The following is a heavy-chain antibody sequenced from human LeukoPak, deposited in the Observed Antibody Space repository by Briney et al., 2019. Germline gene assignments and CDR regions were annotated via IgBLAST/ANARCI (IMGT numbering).Heavy chain of an antibody. D-gene: IGHD6-13*01. Sequence: GGSLRLSCAASGFTSSSYWMSWVRQAPGKGLEWVANIKQDGSEKYYVDSVKGRFTISRDNAKNSLYLQMNSLRAEDTAVYYCAREGNSSSWAFDYWGQGTLVTVSS. CDR3: AREGNSSSWAFDY. CDR1: GFTSSSYW. V-gene: IGHV3-7*01. J-gene: IGHJ4*02. CDR2: IKQDGSEK.